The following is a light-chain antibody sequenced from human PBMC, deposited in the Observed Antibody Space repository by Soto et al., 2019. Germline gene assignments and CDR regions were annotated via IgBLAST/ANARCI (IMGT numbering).Light chain of an antibody. CDR2: GAS. CDR3: QQYGSSRPYT. V-gene: IGKV3-20*01. CDR1: QSVSSNY. Sequence: EIVLTQSPGTLSLSPGERATLSCRASQSVSSNYLAWYQQKPGQAPRLLIYGASSRATGIPDRFSGSGSGTDFTLTINRLEPEDFAVYYCQQYGSSRPYTFGQGTKV. J-gene: IGKJ2*01.